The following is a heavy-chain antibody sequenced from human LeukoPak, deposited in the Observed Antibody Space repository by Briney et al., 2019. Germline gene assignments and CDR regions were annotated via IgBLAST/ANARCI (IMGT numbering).Heavy chain of an antibody. CDR1: GGSFSGYY. V-gene: IGHV4-34*01. CDR2: INHSGST. CDR3: ARVSRRGVLRGMDV. Sequence: SETLSLTCAVYGGSFSGYYWSWIRQPPGKGLEWIGEINHSGSTNYNPSLKSRVTISVDTSKNQFSLKLSSVTAADTAVYYCARVSRRGVLRGMDVWGQGTTVTVSS. D-gene: IGHD3-10*01. J-gene: IGHJ6*02.